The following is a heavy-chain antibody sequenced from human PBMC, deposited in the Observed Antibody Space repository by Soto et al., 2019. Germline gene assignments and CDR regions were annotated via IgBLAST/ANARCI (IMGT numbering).Heavy chain of an antibody. CDR1: GFTFSSYG. V-gene: IGHV3-30*18. D-gene: IGHD4-17*01. CDR2: ISYDGSNK. J-gene: IGHJ4*02. CDR3: AKTRNYGDYNFFDY. Sequence: QVQLVESGGGVVQPGRSLRLSCAASGFTFSSYGMHWVRQAPGKGLEWLAVISYDGSNKYYADSVKGRFTISRDNSKNTLYLQMNSLRAEDTAVYYCAKTRNYGDYNFFDYWVQGTLVAVS.